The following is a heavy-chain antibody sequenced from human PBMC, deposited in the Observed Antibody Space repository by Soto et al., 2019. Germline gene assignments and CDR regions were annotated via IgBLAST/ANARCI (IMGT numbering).Heavy chain of an antibody. J-gene: IGHJ6*02. CDR3: ARWGVAMDV. D-gene: IGHD3-16*01. CDR2: IYHTGST. Sequence: SETLSLTCSVSGGSVNSFYYWSWIRQPPGKGLEWLGYIYHTGSTNYQPSLKSRVTISLDTSKNQFSLNLNSVTAADTAVYYCARWGVAMDVWGQGTTVAVSS. V-gene: IGHV4-61*01. CDR1: GGSVNSFYY.